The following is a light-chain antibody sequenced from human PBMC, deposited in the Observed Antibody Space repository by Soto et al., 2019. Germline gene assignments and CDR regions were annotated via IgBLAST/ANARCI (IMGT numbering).Light chain of an antibody. CDR3: QQYGSSPLTYT. CDR2: SAS. Sequence: EIVLTQSPGTLSLSPGERATLSCRASQSGSSKYLAWYQQNPGQAPRLLIYSASSRATGIPDRFSGSGSGTVFTLTISRLEPEDFAVYYWQQYGSSPLTYTFGQGTKLQI. J-gene: IGKJ2*01. V-gene: IGKV3-20*01. CDR1: QSGSSKY.